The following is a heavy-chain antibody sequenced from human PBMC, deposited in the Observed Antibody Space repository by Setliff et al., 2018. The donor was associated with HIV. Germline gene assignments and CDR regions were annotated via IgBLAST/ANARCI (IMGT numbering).Heavy chain of an antibody. CDR2: IFTSGST. V-gene: IGHV4-4*09. CDR3: ARRPPLTTGREYYFDF. D-gene: IGHD1-1*01. CDR1: GVSISNYY. Sequence: SETLSLTCTVSGVSISNYYWNWIRQPPGKGLEWIGYIFTSGSTNYNPSLKSRVTISIDTSKNQFSLKLNAVTAADTAVYYCARRPPLTTGREYYFDFWGQGTLVTVSS. J-gene: IGHJ4*02.